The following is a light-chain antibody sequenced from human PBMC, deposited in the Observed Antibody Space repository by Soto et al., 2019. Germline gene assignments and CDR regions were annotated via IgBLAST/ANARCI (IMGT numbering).Light chain of an antibody. CDR2: DAS. V-gene: IGKV1-5*01. CDR3: QQYNSYSA. CDR1: QSISSW. J-gene: IGKJ1*01. Sequence: DIQMTQSPSTLSASVGDRVTITCRASQSISSWLAWYQQKPGKAPKLLIYDASSLESGVPSRFSGSGSGTEFTLTISSLQPDDFAPYYCQQYNSYSAFGQGTXVDIK.